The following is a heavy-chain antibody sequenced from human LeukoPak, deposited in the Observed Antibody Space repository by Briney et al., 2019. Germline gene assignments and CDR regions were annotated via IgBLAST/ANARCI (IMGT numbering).Heavy chain of an antibody. CDR2: IYSNGNT. V-gene: IGHV4-59*08. CDR3: ARQRALYSSSDF. CDR1: GGSFSNYY. J-gene: IGHJ4*02. Sequence: SETLSLTCTVSGGSFSNYYWSWIRQPPGKGLEWIGYIYSNGNTNYNPSLMSRVTMSVDTSKNQFPLRIRSVTAADTAIYYCARQRALYSSSDFWGQGTLVTVSS. D-gene: IGHD6-6*01.